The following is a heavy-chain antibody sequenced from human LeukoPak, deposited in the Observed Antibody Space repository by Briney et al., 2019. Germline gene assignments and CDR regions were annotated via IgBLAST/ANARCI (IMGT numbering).Heavy chain of an antibody. Sequence: GGSLRLPCAASGFTVSSNYMSWARQAPGKGLEWVSVIYSGGSTYYADSVKGRFTISRDNSKNTLYLQMNSLRAEDTAIYYCARGLQYYSGMDVWGQGTTVTVSS. CDR2: IYSGGST. J-gene: IGHJ6*02. V-gene: IGHV3-66*01. CDR1: GFTVSSNY. CDR3: ARGLQYYSGMDV.